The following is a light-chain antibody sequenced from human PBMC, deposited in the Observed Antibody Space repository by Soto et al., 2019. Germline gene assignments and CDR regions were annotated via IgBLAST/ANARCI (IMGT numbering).Light chain of an antibody. CDR1: QSVTSSD. CDR2: GTS. Sequence: EIVLTQSPGTLSLSPGERATLSCRASQSVTSSDLAWYQQKPGQAPRLLIYGTSSRATGIPDRFSGSGSGINITLNISRLETEDYAVYYCQHYGSSRTFGQGTKVEIK. J-gene: IGKJ1*01. CDR3: QHYGSSRT. V-gene: IGKV3-20*01.